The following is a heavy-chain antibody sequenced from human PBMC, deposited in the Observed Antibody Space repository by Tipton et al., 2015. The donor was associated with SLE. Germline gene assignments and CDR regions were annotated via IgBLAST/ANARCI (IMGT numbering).Heavy chain of an antibody. Sequence: GSLRLSCAASGFTFSSYWMSWVRQAPGKGLEWVANIKQDGSEKYYVDSGKGRFTISRDNAKNSLYLQMNSLRAEDTAVYYCASVKDPTPPYYYYYMDVWGKGTTVTVSS. CDR2: IKQDGSEK. V-gene: IGHV3-7*01. CDR1: GFTFSSYW. CDR3: ASVKDPTPPYYYYYMDV. D-gene: IGHD2-15*01. J-gene: IGHJ6*03.